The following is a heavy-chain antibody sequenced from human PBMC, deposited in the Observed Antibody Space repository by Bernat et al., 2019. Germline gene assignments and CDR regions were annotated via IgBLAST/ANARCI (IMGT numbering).Heavy chain of an antibody. CDR3: ARAAGDGRHSFDY. Sequence: EVQLVESGGGLVQPGGSLRVSCVASGCTVSSYSMNWVRQAPGKGLGWISYISSSSSTIYYADSVKGRFTISRDNANNSLYLKMNSLRDEDTAVYYCARAAGDGRHSFDYWGQGNLVTVSS. V-gene: IGHV3-48*02. J-gene: IGHJ4*02. CDR1: GCTVSSYS. CDR2: ISSSSSTI. D-gene: IGHD1-26*01.